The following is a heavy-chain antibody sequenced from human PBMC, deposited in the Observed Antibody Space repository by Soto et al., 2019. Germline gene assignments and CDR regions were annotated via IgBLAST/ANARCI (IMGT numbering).Heavy chain of an antibody. CDR1: GFTVSSNY. V-gene: IGHV3-66*01. CDR3: ASSRPSSMDAFDI. D-gene: IGHD6-19*01. Sequence: EVQLVESGGGLVQPGGSLRLSCAASGFTVSSNYMSWVRQAPGKGLKWVSLIYTAGSTSYADSVKGRFTISRDNSRNSLHLQMDSLSAEDTAVYYCASSRPSSMDAFDIWGQGTMVTVSS. CDR2: IYTAGST. J-gene: IGHJ3*02.